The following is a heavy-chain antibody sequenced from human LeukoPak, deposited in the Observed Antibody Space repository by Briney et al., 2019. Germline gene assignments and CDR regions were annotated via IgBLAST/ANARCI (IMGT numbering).Heavy chain of an antibody. Sequence: PGGSLRLSCSASGFTFSSYAMHWVRQAPGKGLEFVSALSTTGGITYYADSVKGRFTISRDNSKNTLYLQMSSLRAEDTAVYYCVKDWGSGHNYFDSSGQGTLVTVSS. CDR1: GFTFSSYA. J-gene: IGHJ4*02. CDR2: LSTTGGIT. CDR3: VKDWGSGHNYFDS. V-gene: IGHV3-64D*06. D-gene: IGHD3-16*01.